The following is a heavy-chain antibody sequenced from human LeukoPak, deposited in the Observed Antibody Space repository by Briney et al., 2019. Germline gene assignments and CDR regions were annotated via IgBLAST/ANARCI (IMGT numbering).Heavy chain of an antibody. J-gene: IGHJ4*02. CDR2: IYASGYT. D-gene: IGHD2-21*02. CDR1: GDSISSYY. Sequence: SETLSLTCTVSGDSISSYYWNWIRPPAGKGLEWIGRIYASGYTEYNPSLQTRVTMSVDTSKNEFSLKVDTVTAADTAVYFCARNHIVTWTYFDSWGQGILVTVSS. CDR3: ARNHIVTWTYFDS. V-gene: IGHV4-4*07.